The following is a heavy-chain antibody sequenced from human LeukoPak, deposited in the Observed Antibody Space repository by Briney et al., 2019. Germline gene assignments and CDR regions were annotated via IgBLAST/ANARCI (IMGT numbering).Heavy chain of an antibody. V-gene: IGHV1-18*01. Sequence: ASVKDSCKASGYTFTSYGISWVRQAPGQGLEWMGWISAYNGNTNYAQKLQGRVTMTTDTSTSTAYMELRSLRSDDTAVYYCAREVVPYSGKRRGDAFDIWGQGTMVTVSS. D-gene: IGHD1-26*01. CDR3: AREVVPYSGKRRGDAFDI. CDR2: ISAYNGNT. J-gene: IGHJ3*02. CDR1: GYTFTSYG.